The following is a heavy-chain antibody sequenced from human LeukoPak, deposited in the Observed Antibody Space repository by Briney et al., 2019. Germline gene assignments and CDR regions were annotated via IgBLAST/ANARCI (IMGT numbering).Heavy chain of an antibody. Sequence: PSETLSLTCTVSGGSISTSNYYWGWIRQPPGKGLEWIGSIYYSGSTYYNPSLKRRFTISVDTSKNQFSLQLSSVSAADTAVYYCARGKGYYGSLNWFDPWGQGTLVTVSS. J-gene: IGHJ5*02. CDR3: ARGKGYYGSLNWFDP. CDR1: GGSISTSNYY. V-gene: IGHV4-39*07. CDR2: IYYSGST. D-gene: IGHD3-10*01.